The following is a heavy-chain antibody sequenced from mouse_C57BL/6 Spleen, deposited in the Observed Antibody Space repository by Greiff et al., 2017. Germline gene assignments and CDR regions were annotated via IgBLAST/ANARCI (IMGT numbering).Heavy chain of an antibody. J-gene: IGHJ4*01. D-gene: IGHD1-1*01. CDR3: ARNPSHYYGSSYDYAMDY. Sequence: DVHLVESGPGLVKPSQSLSLTCSVTGYSITSGYYWNWIRQFPGNKLEWMGYISYDGSNNYNPSLKNRISITRDTSKNQFFLKLNSVTTEDTATYYCARNPSHYYGSSYDYAMDYWGQGTSVTVSS. CDR1: GYSITSGYY. CDR2: ISYDGSN. V-gene: IGHV3-6*01.